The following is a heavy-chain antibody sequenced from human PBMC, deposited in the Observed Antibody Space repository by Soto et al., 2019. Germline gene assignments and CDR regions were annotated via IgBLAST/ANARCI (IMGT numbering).Heavy chain of an antibody. J-gene: IGHJ4*02. V-gene: IGHV4-34*01. CDR3: ARSYCSGGSCYPIFDY. Sequence: PSETLSLTCAVYGGSFSGYYWSWIRQPPGKGLEWIGEINHSGSTNYNPSLKSRVTISVDTSKNQFSLKLSSVTAADTAVYYCARSYCSGGSCYPIFDYWGQGTLVTVSS. D-gene: IGHD2-15*01. CDR1: GGSFSGYY. CDR2: INHSGST.